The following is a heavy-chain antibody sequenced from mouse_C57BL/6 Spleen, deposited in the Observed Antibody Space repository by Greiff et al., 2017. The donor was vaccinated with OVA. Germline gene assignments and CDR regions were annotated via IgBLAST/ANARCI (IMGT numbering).Heavy chain of an antibody. Sequence: QVQLKQPGAELVKPGASVKLSCKASGYTFTSYWMHWVKQRPGQGLEWIGMIHPNSGSTNYNEKFKSKATLTVDKSSSTAYMHLSSLTSGDAAVYYCARLTGVDDWGQGTTLTVSS. CDR3: ARLTGVDD. V-gene: IGHV1-64*01. CDR2: IHPNSGST. J-gene: IGHJ2*01. D-gene: IGHD4-1*01. CDR1: GYTFTSYW.